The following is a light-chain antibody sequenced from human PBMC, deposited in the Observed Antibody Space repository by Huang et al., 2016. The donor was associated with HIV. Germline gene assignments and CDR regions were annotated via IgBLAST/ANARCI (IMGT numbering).Light chain of an antibody. V-gene: IGKV3-20*01. J-gene: IGKJ5*01. CDR3: QQYGSSVT. Sequence: VLTQSPGTLSLSPGERATLSCRASQSVGSSYLAWYQQKPGPATRLLSYDASSRATGIPSRFSGSGSGIGFTLTINRLEPEDFAVYYCQQYGSSVTFGQGTRLEIK. CDR1: QSVGSSY. CDR2: DAS.